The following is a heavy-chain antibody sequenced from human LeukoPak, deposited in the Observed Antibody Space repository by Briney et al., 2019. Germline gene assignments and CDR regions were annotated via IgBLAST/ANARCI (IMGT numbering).Heavy chain of an antibody. Sequence: ASVKVSCKASGYTFTDYYMHWVRQATGQGLEWMGWINTHSGGTSYAQKFQGRVTMTRDMSISTGFMELKSLGSDDTAVYYCARSRISAPVDYWGQGTLVTVSS. V-gene: IGHV1-2*02. J-gene: IGHJ4*02. CDR3: ARSRISAPVDY. D-gene: IGHD6-6*01. CDR1: GYTFTDYY. CDR2: INTHSGGT.